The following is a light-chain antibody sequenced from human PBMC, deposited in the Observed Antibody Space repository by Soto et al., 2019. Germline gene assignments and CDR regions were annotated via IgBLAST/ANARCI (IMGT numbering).Light chain of an antibody. Sequence: QPVLTQPPSASGTPGQRVTISCSGSSSNIGSNTVNWYQQLPGTAPKLLVYSNNQRPSGVPERFSGSKSGTSASLAISGLRSEDEADYYCAAWEDSLKGAVVGGGTKLTVL. CDR2: SNN. V-gene: IGLV1-44*01. CDR1: SSNIGSNT. CDR3: AAWEDSLKGAV. J-gene: IGLJ2*01.